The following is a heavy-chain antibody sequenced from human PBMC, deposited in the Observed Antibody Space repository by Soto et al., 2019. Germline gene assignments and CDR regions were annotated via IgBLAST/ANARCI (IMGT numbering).Heavy chain of an antibody. CDR3: ARADTSRIHYFAV. CDR2: VYYSGST. Sequence: SENLSITCTVTGDCVNSYYWSWVRQPPGKGLECMGYVYYSGSTNYNPSLKSRVTISVDTSKNQIYLRLKSVTAADTAVYLWARADTSRIHYFAVWGQGSLVTV. CDR1: GDCVNSYY. J-gene: IGHJ4*02. V-gene: IGHV4-59*02.